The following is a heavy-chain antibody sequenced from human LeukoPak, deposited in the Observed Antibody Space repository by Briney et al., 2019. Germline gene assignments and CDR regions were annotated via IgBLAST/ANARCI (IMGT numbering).Heavy chain of an antibody. J-gene: IGHJ5*02. Sequence: ASVKVSCKASGYTFTGYYMHWVRQAPGQGLEWVGWINPNSGGTNYAQKFQGRVTMTRDTSISTAYMELSRLRSDDTAVYYCARDRVWFRELLRWFDPWGQGTLVTVSS. V-gene: IGHV1-2*02. CDR2: INPNSGGT. D-gene: IGHD3-10*01. CDR1: GYTFTGYY. CDR3: ARDRVWFRELLRWFDP.